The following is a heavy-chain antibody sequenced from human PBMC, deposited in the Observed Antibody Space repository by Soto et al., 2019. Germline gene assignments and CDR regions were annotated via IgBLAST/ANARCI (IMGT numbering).Heavy chain of an antibody. D-gene: IGHD6-19*01. CDR1: GGSISSYY. CDR2: INHSGTT. Sequence: SETLSLTCAVSGGSISSYYWAWIRQSPGKGLEWIGEINHSGTTNYNPSLKSRVTISVDTSKNQFSLNLSSVTAADTAVYFCARAWSSGFYFQYWGQGTLVTVSS. J-gene: IGHJ1*01. CDR3: ARAWSSGFYFQY. V-gene: IGHV4-34*01.